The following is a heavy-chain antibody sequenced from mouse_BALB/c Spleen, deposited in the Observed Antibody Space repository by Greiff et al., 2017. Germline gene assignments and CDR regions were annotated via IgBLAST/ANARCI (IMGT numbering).Heavy chain of an antibody. V-gene: IGHV1S137*01. CDR1: GYTFTDYA. CDR2: ISTYYGDA. D-gene: IGHD2-4*01. CDR3: ARSEGSTMITTGAMDY. Sequence: QVHVKQSGAELVRPGVSVKISCKGSGYTFTDYAMHWVKQSHAKSLEWIGVISTYYGDASYNQKFKGKATMTVDKSSSTAYMELARLTSEDSAIYYCARSEGSTMITTGAMDYWGQGTSVTVSS. J-gene: IGHJ4*01.